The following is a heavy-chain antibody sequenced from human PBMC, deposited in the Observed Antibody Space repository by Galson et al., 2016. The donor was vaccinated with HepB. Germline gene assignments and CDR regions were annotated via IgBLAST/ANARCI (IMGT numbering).Heavy chain of an antibody. CDR1: GFTMTTYV. Sequence: SLRLSCAASGFTMTTYVIHWLRPAPGKGLEWVAVMSYTGSDEYYTASVKGRFTISRDNSKGTLYLQMKSLRTDDTALYYCARDAGWSDALDIWGQGTMVTVSS. J-gene: IGHJ3*02. CDR2: MSYTGSDE. CDR3: ARDAGWSDALDI. V-gene: IGHV3-30-3*01. D-gene: IGHD6-19*01.